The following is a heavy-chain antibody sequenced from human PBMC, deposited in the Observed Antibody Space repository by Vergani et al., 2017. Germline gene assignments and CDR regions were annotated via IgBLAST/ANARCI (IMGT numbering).Heavy chain of an antibody. CDR1: GFIFSSYR. Sequence: EVQLLESGGGLVQPGGSLRLSCAASGFIFSSYRMHWVRQAPGKGLEWVAAIKEDGSEKQYVDSVKGRFTISRDNAKKSLYLQMNSLRGEDTAVYYCARGNSLGSYWGQETLVTVSS. CDR3: ARGNSLGSY. V-gene: IGHV3-7*01. CDR2: IKEDGSEK. J-gene: IGHJ4*02. D-gene: IGHD1-7*01.